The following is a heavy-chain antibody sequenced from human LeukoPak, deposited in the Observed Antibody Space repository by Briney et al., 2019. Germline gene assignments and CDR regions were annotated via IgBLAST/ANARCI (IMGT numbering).Heavy chain of an antibody. V-gene: IGHV3-73*01. Sequence: GGSLRLSCAASGFTFSGSAMHGVRQASGKGLEGVGRIRSKANSYTTAYAASVKGRFTIYRDDSKNTAYLQMNSLKTEDTAVYYCTTAEMATILWGQGTLVTVSS. D-gene: IGHD5-24*01. CDR2: IRSKANSYTT. J-gene: IGHJ4*02. CDR3: TTAEMATIL. CDR1: GFTFSGSA.